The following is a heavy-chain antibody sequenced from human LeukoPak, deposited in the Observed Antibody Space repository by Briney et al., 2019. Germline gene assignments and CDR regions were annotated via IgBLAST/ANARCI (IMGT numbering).Heavy chain of an antibody. CDR3: ARHPAPSCSGGSCYYDGQGHYFAY. J-gene: IGHJ4*02. CDR1: GGSISSYY. Sequence: PSETLSLTCTVSGGSISSYYWSWIRQPAGKGLEWIGRIYTSGSTNYNPSLKSRVTMSVDTSKNQFALKLSSLTAADTAVYYCARHPAPSCSGGSCYYDGQGHYFAYSGQGNLVTPSS. D-gene: IGHD2-15*01. CDR2: IYTSGST. V-gene: IGHV4-4*07.